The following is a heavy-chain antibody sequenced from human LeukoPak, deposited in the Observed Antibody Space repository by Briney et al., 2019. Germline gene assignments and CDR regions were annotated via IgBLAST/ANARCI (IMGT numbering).Heavy chain of an antibody. CDR2: IYYSGSA. Sequence: SSETLSLTCTVSGGSISSSSYYWSWIRQPPGKGLEWIGYIYYSGSANYNPSLKSRVTISVDTSKNQFSLKLRSVTAADTAVYYCARYLDTAMVRAGYFDYWGQGTLVTVSS. D-gene: IGHD5-18*01. V-gene: IGHV4-61*01. CDR1: GGSISSSSYY. J-gene: IGHJ4*02. CDR3: ARYLDTAMVRAGYFDY.